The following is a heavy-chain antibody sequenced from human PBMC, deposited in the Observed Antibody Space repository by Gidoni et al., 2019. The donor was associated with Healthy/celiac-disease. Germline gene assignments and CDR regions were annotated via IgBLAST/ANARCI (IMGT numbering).Heavy chain of an antibody. D-gene: IGHD3-3*01. V-gene: IGHV1-46*03. Sequence: QVQLVQSGAEVKKPGSSVKVSCKASGYTFTSYYMHWVRQAPGQGLEWRGIINPSGGSTSYAQKFQGRVTMTRDTSTSTVYMELSSLRSEDTAVYYCARDRYDFWSGLPRGAFDIWGQGTMVTVSS. J-gene: IGHJ3*02. CDR1: GYTFTSYY. CDR3: ARDRYDFWSGLPRGAFDI. CDR2: INPSGGST.